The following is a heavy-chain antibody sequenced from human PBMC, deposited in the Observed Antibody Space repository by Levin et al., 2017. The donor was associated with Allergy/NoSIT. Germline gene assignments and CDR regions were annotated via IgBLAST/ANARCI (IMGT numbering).Heavy chain of an antibody. CDR3: VLPFWSGYTTWGDFDY. CDR2: MNPNSGNT. CDR1: GYTFTSYD. J-gene: IGHJ4*02. D-gene: IGHD3-3*01. V-gene: IGHV1-8*01. Sequence: GESLKISCKASGYTFTSYDINWVRQATGQGLEWMGWMNPNSGNTGYAQKFQGRVTMTRNTSISTAYMELSSLRSEDTAVYYCVLPFWSGYTTWGDFDYWGQGTLVTVSS.